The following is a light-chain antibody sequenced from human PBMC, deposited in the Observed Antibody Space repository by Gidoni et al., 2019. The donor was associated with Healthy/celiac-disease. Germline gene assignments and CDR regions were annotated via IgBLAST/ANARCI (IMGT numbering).Light chain of an antibody. V-gene: IGKV1-39*01. J-gene: IGKJ4*01. CDR1: QSISSY. CDR2: AAS. CDR3: QQSYSTPLT. Sequence: DIQMTQSPSSLSASVGDRVTSTCRASQSISSYLNWYQQKPGKAPNLLIYAASSLQSGVPSRFCDSGSGTDFTLTISSLQPEDFATYYCQQSYSTPLTFGGGTKVEIK.